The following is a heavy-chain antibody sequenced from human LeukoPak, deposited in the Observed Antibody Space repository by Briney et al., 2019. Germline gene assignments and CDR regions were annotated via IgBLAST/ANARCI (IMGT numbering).Heavy chain of an antibody. J-gene: IGHJ4*02. CDR1: GFTFGNYE. D-gene: IGHD2-8*01. V-gene: IGHV3-48*03. Sequence: PGGSLRLSCAASGFTFGNYEMNWVRQAPGKGLEWISYISSSGSLIYYSDSVKGRFTISRDNAKNSLYLHMNSLRAEDTAVYYCATVTVYGVWGQGTLVTVSS. CDR3: ATVTVYGV. CDR2: ISSSGSLI.